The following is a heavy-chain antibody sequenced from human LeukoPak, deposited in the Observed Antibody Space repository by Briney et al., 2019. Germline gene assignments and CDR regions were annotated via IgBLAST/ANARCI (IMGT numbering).Heavy chain of an antibody. Sequence: GGSLRLSCAASGFTFDDYAMHWVRQAPGKGLEWVSGISWNSGSIGYADSVKGRFTISRDNAKNSLYLQMNSLRAEDTAVYYCATTARNTLMVRGVIINWFDPWGQGTLVTVSS. CDR2: ISWNSGSI. CDR1: GFTFDDYA. J-gene: IGHJ5*02. V-gene: IGHV3-9*01. CDR3: ATTARNTLMVRGVIINWFDP. D-gene: IGHD3-10*01.